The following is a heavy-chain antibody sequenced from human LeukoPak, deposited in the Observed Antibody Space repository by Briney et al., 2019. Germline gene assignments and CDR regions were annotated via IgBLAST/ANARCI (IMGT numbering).Heavy chain of an antibody. Sequence: ASVKVSCKASGYTFTNYYIHWVRQAPGQGLEWMGLINPGGDNTNYAQNFQGRVTMTRDTSASTVYMELSSLRSEDTAIYYCARIREGYNDAYDIWGKGTVVTVLS. J-gene: IGHJ3*02. CDR3: ARIREGYNDAYDI. CDR2: INPGGDNT. V-gene: IGHV1-46*01. CDR1: GYTFTNYY. D-gene: IGHD5-24*01.